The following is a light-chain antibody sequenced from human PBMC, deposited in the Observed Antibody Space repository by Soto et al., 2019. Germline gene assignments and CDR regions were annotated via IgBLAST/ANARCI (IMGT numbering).Light chain of an antibody. J-gene: IGKJ1*01. CDR2: EAS. CDR1: QSVNNF. V-gene: IGKV3-11*01. Sequence: EIFLTQSPASLSLSPGEIATLSWRASQSVNNFLAWYQQRPGQAPRLLMYEASNRATGVPARFSGSGSGTDFTLTISSLEPEDFAIYYCQQRRNWPPTFGQGTKVDVK. CDR3: QQRRNWPPT.